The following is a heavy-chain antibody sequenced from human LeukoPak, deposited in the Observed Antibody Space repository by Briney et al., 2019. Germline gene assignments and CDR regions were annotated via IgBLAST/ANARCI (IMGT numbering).Heavy chain of an antibody. CDR1: GFSLSTSGVG. CDR3: AHRTHIYGLDY. Sequence: FAPTLVKPSQTLTLTWTYSGFSLSTSGVGVGWIRQPPGKALEWLALIYWDDDKRYSPSLKSRLTITKDTSKNQVVLTMTNMDPVDTATYYCAHRTHIYGLDYWGQGTLVTVSS. V-gene: IGHV2-5*02. J-gene: IGHJ4*02. D-gene: IGHD4-17*01. CDR2: IYWDDDK.